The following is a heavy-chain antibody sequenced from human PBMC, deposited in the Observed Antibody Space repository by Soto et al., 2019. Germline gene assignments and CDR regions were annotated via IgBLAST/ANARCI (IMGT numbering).Heavy chain of an antibody. V-gene: IGHV4-34*01. Sequence: SETLSLTCAVYGGSFSGYYWSWIRQPPGKGLEWIGEINHSGSTNYNPSLKGRVTISVDTSKNQFSLKLSSVTAADTAVYYCARGRRMVYAILGYYYYGMDVWGQGTTVTVSS. CDR1: GGSFSGYY. CDR3: ARGRRMVYAILGYYYYGMDV. D-gene: IGHD2-8*01. J-gene: IGHJ6*02. CDR2: INHSGST.